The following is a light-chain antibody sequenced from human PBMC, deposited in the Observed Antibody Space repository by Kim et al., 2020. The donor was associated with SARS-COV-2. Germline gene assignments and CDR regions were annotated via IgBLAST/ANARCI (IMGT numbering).Light chain of an antibody. CDR2: NDD. J-gene: IGLJ3*02. V-gene: IGLV1-44*01. CDR3: AAWDDSLNGLDWV. Sequence: VTITSSGSNSDIGSHAVAWYQQLPGTAPTRLIYNDDQRPSGVPDRFSGSKSGTSASLAISGLQSEDEADYYCAAWDDSLNGLDWVFGGGTQLTVL. CDR1: NSDIGSHA.